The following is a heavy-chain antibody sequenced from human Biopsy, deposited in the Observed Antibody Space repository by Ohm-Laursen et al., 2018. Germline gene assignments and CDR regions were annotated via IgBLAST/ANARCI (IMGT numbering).Heavy chain of an antibody. CDR2: IIPIFGTA. Sequence: SSVKVSCKVSGGTFTNYAISWVRQAPGQGLEWMGGIIPIFGTANYAQKFQGRVTITADESTSTAYMELSSLRSEDTAVYYCARDALGGGSYRFFYWGQSSLVTVSS. CDR1: GGTFTNYA. J-gene: IGHJ4*02. CDR3: ARDALGGGSYRFFY. D-gene: IGHD1-26*01. V-gene: IGHV1-69*01.